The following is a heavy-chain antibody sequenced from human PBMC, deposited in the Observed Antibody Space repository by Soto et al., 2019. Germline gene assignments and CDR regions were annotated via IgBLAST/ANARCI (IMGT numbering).Heavy chain of an antibody. Sequence: GASVKVSCKASGYTFTSYAMHWVRQAPGQRLEWMGWINAGNGNTKYSQKFQGRVTITRDTSASTAYMELSSLRSEDTAVYYCARDRMGIVVVPAAMGGSNWFDPWGQGTLVTVSS. CDR3: ARDRMGIVVVPAAMGGSNWFDP. CDR1: GYTFTSYA. V-gene: IGHV1-3*01. CDR2: INAGNGNT. J-gene: IGHJ5*02. D-gene: IGHD2-2*03.